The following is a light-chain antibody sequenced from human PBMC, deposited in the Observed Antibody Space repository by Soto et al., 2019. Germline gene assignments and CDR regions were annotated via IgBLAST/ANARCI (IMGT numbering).Light chain of an antibody. V-gene: IGKV1-5*03. CDR3: QQYNSFPRT. J-gene: IGKJ1*01. Sequence: DIQMTQSPSTLSASVGDRVTITCRASQSIIDWLAWYQQKPGKAPKLLIYKASSLESGVSSRFSGSASGTEFTLTISSLQPDDFATYYCQQYNSFPRTFGQGTKVEIK. CDR2: KAS. CDR1: QSIIDW.